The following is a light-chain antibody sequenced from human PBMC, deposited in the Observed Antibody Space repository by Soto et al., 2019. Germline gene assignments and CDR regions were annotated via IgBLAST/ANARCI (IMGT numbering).Light chain of an antibody. Sequence: QPVLTQLPSVSGAPGQRVTISCTGSRSNIGAGYAVHWYQQLPGTAPKLLIYDNTNRPSGVPDRFSASESGTSASLAITGLQSEDEADYYCQSYDTSLSASVFGGGTQLTVL. CDR2: DNT. CDR1: RSNIGAGYA. V-gene: IGLV1-40*01. J-gene: IGLJ7*01. CDR3: QSYDTSLSASV.